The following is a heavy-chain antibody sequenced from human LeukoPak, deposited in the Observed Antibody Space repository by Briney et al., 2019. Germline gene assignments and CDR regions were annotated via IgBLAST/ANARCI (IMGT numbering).Heavy chain of an antibody. Sequence: SETLSLTCTVSGGSISSHFWSWIRQPPGKELEWIGYVYYSGSTYYNPSLKSRVTISVDTSKNQFSLKLSSVTAADTAVYYCARQSGTGTLLDYWGQGTLVTVSS. J-gene: IGHJ4*02. CDR1: GGSISSHF. D-gene: IGHD3/OR15-3a*01. CDR2: VYYSGST. V-gene: IGHV4-59*04. CDR3: ARQSGTGTLLDY.